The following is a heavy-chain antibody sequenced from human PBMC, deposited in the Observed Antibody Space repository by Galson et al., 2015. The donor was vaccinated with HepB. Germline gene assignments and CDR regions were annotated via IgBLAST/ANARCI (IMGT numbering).Heavy chain of an antibody. CDR1: GYTFTSYG. Sequence: QSGAEVKKPGASVKVSCKASGYTFTSYGISWVRQAPGQGLEWMGWISAYNGNTNYAQKLQGRVTMTTDTSTSTAYMELRSLRSDDTAVYYCARDSPPDYGGSLYYYYGMDVWGQGTTVTVSS. D-gene: IGHD4-23*01. J-gene: IGHJ6*02. CDR3: ARDSPPDYGGSLYYYYGMDV. V-gene: IGHV1-18*04. CDR2: ISAYNGNT.